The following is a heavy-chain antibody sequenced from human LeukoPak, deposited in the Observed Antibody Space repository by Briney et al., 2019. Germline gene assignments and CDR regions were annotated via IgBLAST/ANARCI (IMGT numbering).Heavy chain of an antibody. CDR3: ARGDNNSLAFDI. V-gene: IGHV3-23*01. J-gene: IGHJ3*02. D-gene: IGHD2/OR15-2a*01. CDR1: GFTFINYA. Sequence: GVSLRLSCTASGFTFINYAMTWVPQAPGKGLECVSGISGSGGSTDYADSVKGRFTISRDNSKNTLYLQMNSLRAEDTAVYYCARGDNNSLAFDIWGQGTMATVSS. CDR2: ISGSGGST.